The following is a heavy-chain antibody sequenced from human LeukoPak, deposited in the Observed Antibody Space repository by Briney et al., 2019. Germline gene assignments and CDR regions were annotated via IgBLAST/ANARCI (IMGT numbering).Heavy chain of an antibody. CDR2: IIPIFGTA. J-gene: IGHJ4*02. CDR1: GGTFSSYA. V-gene: IGHV1-69*05. CDR3: ARGEVDGYNSLDY. Sequence: ASVKVSCKASGGTFSSYAISWVRQAPGQGLEWMGRIIPIFGTANYAQKFQGRVTITTDESTSTAYMELSSLRSEDTAVYYCARGEVDGYNSLDYWGQGTLVTASS. D-gene: IGHD5-24*01.